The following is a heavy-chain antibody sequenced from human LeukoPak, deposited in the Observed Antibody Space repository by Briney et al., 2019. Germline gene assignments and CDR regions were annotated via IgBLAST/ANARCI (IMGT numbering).Heavy chain of an antibody. D-gene: IGHD5-12*01. CDR1: GFTFSDYM. J-gene: IGHJ4*02. CDR2: ISSTSTTI. Sequence: PGGSLRLSCAASGFTFSDYMMNWVRQAPGKGLEWVSHISSTSTTIYYVDSVKGRFTISRDNAKKSLFLQMNSLRDEDTAVYYCVRLRGCGGFYYFDYWGQGTLVTVSS. V-gene: IGHV3-48*02. CDR3: VRLRGCGGFYYFDY.